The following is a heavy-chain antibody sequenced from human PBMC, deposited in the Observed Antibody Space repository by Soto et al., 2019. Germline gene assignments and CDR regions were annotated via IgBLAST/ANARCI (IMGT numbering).Heavy chain of an antibody. V-gene: IGHV1-8*01. CDR2: INPNSGNT. D-gene: IGHD4-4*01. CDR1: GYSFTSYD. CDR3: ARAPFLQYFYMDV. Sequence: QVQLVQSGAEVKKPGASVKISCKASGYSFTSYDINWVRQATGQGLEWMGWINPNSGNTDYTQKFQGRVTMTRDTSISTAYIELSSLRSEDTAVYYCARAPFLQYFYMDVWGEGTSVTVSS. J-gene: IGHJ6*03.